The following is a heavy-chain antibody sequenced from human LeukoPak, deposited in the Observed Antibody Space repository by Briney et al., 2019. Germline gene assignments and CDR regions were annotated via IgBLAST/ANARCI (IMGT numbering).Heavy chain of an antibody. Sequence: PSETLSLTCTVTGGSISSGGYYWSWIRQPPGKGLEWIGYIYYSGCTYYNPSLKSRVTISVDTSKNQFSLKLSSVTAADTAVYYCARDHMVRQPLWGQGTLVTVSS. CDR3: ARDHMVRQPL. CDR1: GGSISSGGYY. CDR2: IYYSGCT. J-gene: IGHJ4*02. D-gene: IGHD3-10*01. V-gene: IGHV4-31*03.